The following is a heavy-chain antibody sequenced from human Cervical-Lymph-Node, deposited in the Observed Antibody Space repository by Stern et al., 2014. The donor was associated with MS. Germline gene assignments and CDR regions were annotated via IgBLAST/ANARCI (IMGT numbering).Heavy chain of an antibody. Sequence: EVQLLASGAEVKKPGESLKISCKLSGYSFTIYYIAWVRQMPGKGLEWMGVIYPYDSDTTYSPSFQGQVTISADKSITTAYLQWSSLRASDTAMYYCARHVQGFDYWGQGTLVTVSS. CDR2: IYPYDSDT. J-gene: IGHJ4*02. V-gene: IGHV5-51*01. CDR3: ARHVQGFDY. CDR1: GYSFTIYY.